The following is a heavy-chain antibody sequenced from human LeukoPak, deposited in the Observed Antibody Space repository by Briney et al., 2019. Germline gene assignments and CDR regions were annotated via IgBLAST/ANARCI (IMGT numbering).Heavy chain of an antibody. CDR1: GFTFSSYS. D-gene: IGHD3-22*01. CDR2: ISSSSSTI. V-gene: IGHV3-48*04. J-gene: IGHJ4*02. CDR3: ARVDYYDSSGTNYFDY. Sequence: PGGSLRLSCAASGFTFSSYSMNWVRQAPGKGLEWVSYISSSSSTIYYADSVKGRFTISRDNAKNSLYLQMNSLRAEDTAVYYCARVDYYDSSGTNYFDYWGQGTLVTVSS.